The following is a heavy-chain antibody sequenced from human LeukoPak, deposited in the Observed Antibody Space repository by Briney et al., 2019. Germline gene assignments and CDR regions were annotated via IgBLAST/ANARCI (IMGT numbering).Heavy chain of an antibody. J-gene: IGHJ4*02. CDR3: ARDYYGSVDY. D-gene: IGHD3-10*01. Sequence: TGGSLRLSCAASGFTFSNYWMTWVRQAPGKGLVWVTRISSDGRTTNYADSVKGRLTISRANAKNTMQLQMNSLRVEDTAVYYCARDYYGSVDYWGQGALVTVSP. CDR1: GFTFSNYW. CDR2: ISSDGRTT. V-gene: IGHV3-74*01.